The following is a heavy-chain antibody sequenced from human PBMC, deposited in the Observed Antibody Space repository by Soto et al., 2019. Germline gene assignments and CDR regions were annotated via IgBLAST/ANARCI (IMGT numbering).Heavy chain of an antibody. J-gene: IGHJ4*02. Sequence: EVQLVESGGGLVQPGGSLRLSCAASGFTFRDNWMSWVRHVPGKGLECVANIKTDGSEKYYVDLVKGRFTISRDNAKNSLYLQMNSLRAEDTAVYYCATSMGRGGNDYWGQGTLVTVSS. V-gene: IGHV3-7*05. D-gene: IGHD3-10*01. CDR1: GFTFRDNW. CDR2: IKTDGSEK. CDR3: ATSMGRGGNDY.